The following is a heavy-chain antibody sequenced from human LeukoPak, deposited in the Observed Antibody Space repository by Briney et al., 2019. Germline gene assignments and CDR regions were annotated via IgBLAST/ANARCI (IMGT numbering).Heavy chain of an antibody. CDR2: VSISGGST. CDR3: AKQVGYCSDGNCYFDY. D-gene: IGHD2-15*01. V-gene: IGHV3-23*01. J-gene: IGHJ4*02. CDR1: GFTFSSYA. Sequence: GGSLRLSCAASGFTFSSYAMSWVRQAPGKGLEWVSAVSISGGSTYDKDSVKGRSTISRDNSKNMLYLQMNSLRAEDTAVYYCAKQVGYCSDGNCYFDYWGQGALVTVSS.